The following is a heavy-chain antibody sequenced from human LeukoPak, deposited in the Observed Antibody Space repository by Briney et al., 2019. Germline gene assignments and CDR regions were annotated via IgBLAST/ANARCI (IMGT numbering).Heavy chain of an antibody. Sequence: ASVTVSCKASGYTFTSYAMNWLRQAPGQGLEWMGWINTNTGNPTYAQSFTGRFVFSLDTSVSTAYLQISSLKAEDTAVYYCARDDYSPYYGMDVWGQGTTVTVSS. D-gene: IGHD4-11*01. CDR2: INTNTGNP. CDR3: ARDDYSPYYGMDV. J-gene: IGHJ6*02. V-gene: IGHV7-4-1*02. CDR1: GYTFTSYA.